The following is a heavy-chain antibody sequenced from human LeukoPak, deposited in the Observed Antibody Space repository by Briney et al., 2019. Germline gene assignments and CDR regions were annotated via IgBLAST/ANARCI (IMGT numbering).Heavy chain of an antibody. Sequence: GGSLRLSCAASGFTFSNYWMHWVRQAPGKGLVWVSRIKTDGTNTGYADSVKGRFTISRDNAKNSLYLQMSSLRAEDTALYYCAREEGGYFDYWGQGTLVTVSS. CDR1: GFTFSNYW. J-gene: IGHJ4*02. V-gene: IGHV3-74*01. CDR2: IKTDGTNT. CDR3: AREEGGYFDY. D-gene: IGHD3-16*01.